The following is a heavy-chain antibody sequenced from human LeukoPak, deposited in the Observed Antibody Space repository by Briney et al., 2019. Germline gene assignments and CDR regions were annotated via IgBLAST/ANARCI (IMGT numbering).Heavy chain of an antibody. D-gene: IGHD3-22*01. CDR2: INPNSGGT. CDR1: GYTFTGYF. Sequence: ASVKVSCKASGYTFTGYFMHWVRQAPGQGLEWMGCINPNSGGTNFAQKFQGSVTMARDTSISTAYMELSSLRSEDTAIYYCAEKSTLSKVITATTTYHYFYYIDVWGKGTTVTISS. J-gene: IGHJ6*03. V-gene: IGHV1-2*02. CDR3: AEKSTLSKVITATTTYHYFYYIDV.